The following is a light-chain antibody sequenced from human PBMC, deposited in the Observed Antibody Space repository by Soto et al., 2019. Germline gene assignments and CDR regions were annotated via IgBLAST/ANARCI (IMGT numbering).Light chain of an antibody. CDR2: DVN. V-gene: IGLV2-14*03. CDR1: SSDIGAYNF. J-gene: IGLJ2*01. Sequence: QSVLTQPASVSGSPGQSITISCTGTSSDIGAYNFVSWYQQHPGKAPKLMLYDVNIRPSGVSNRFSGSKSGNTASLTSSGLRAEDEADYYCTSWTTSTTMIFGGGTKLTVL. CDR3: TSWTTSTTMI.